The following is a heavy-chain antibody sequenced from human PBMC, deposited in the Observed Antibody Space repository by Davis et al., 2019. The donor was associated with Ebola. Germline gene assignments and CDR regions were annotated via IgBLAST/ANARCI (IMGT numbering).Heavy chain of an antibody. V-gene: IGHV3-30*03. Sequence: GESLKISCAASGFTFSSYWMSWVRQAPGKGLEWVAVISYDGSNKYYADSVKGRFTISRDNAKNSLYLQMNSLRAEDTAVYYCARADYYDSFYYYYGMDVWGQGTTVTVSS. J-gene: IGHJ6*02. D-gene: IGHD3-22*01. CDR2: ISYDGSNK. CDR3: ARADYYDSFYYYYGMDV. CDR1: GFTFSSYW.